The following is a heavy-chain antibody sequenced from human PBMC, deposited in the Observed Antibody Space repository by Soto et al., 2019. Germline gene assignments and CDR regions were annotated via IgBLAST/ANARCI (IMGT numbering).Heavy chain of an antibody. D-gene: IGHD5-12*01. J-gene: IGHJ2*01. CDR1: GGTFXSYT. Sequence: GASVKVSCKASGGTFXSYTISWVRQAPGQGLEWMGGIIPIFGTANYAQKFQGRVTITADESTSTAYMELSSLRSEDTAVYYCARGNHRWLQLWYFDLWGRGTLVTVSS. CDR3: ARGNHRWLQLWYFDL. CDR2: IIPIFGTA. V-gene: IGHV1-69*13.